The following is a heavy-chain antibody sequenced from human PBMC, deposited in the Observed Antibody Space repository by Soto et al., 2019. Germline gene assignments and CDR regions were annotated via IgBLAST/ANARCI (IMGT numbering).Heavy chain of an antibody. D-gene: IGHD3-3*01. Sequence: PGVSLRLSCAASGFPFSSYAMTWVRQTPGQGLQWVSSISGSGGRTYYADSVKGRFTISRDNSKNTLYLQMNSLRADDTAVYYCAKVYAFRFLEPPTPFDHWGQGTLVTVSS. CDR2: ISGSGGRT. CDR1: GFPFSSYA. V-gene: IGHV3-23*01. J-gene: IGHJ4*02. CDR3: AKVYAFRFLEPPTPFDH.